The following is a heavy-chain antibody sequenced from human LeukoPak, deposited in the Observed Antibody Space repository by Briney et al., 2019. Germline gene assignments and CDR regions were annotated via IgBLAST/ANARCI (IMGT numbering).Heavy chain of an antibody. Sequence: GASVKVSCKVSGYTLTELSMHWVRQAPGKGLEWMGGFDPEDGETIYARKFQGRVTMTEDTSTDTAYMELSSLRSEDTAVYYCATESPRRQYYYDPNWFDPWGPGTLVTVSS. V-gene: IGHV1-24*01. J-gene: IGHJ5*02. CDR2: FDPEDGET. CDR3: ATESPRRQYYYDPNWFDP. CDR1: GYTLTELS. D-gene: IGHD3-22*01.